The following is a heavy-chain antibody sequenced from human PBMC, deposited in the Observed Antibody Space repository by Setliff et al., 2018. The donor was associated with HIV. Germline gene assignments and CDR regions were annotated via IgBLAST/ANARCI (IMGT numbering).Heavy chain of an antibody. CDR1: GFSLGTGGVR. D-gene: IGHD6-13*01. CDR3: AHAHPYSSSWYWGFFFDY. J-gene: IGHJ4*02. Sequence: SGPTLVNPTQTLTLTCTVSGFSLGTGGVRVSWIRQPPGRALEWLARIDWDGDKFYSPSLKTRLTISKDTSKNQVVLTVTNMDPVDTATYYCAHAHPYSSSWYWGFFFDYWGQGTLVTVSS. V-gene: IGHV2-70*04. CDR2: IDWDGDK.